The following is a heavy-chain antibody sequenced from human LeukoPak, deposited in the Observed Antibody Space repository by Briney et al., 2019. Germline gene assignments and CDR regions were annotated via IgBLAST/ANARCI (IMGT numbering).Heavy chain of an antibody. D-gene: IGHD5-18*01. Sequence: PSETLSLTCTVSGGSISGYYWSWIRQPPGKGLEWIGYISNSGSTNYNPSLKSRVTISIDTSKNQFSLNLYSVTAADTAVYYCAREMDTAMVPFWYFDLWGRGTLVAVSS. CDR1: GGSISGYY. CDR2: ISNSGST. CDR3: AREMDTAMVPFWYFDL. J-gene: IGHJ2*01. V-gene: IGHV4-59*01.